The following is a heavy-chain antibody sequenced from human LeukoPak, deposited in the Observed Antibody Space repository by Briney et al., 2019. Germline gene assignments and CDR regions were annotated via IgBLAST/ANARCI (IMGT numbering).Heavy chain of an antibody. J-gene: IGHJ2*01. CDR3: TRLNDYAWYFDL. V-gene: IGHV4-39*01. D-gene: IGHD4-17*01. CDR1: GGSISSSGYY. CDR2: IYYSGST. Sequence: SETLSLTCAVSGGSISSSGYYWGWIRQPPGKGLEWIGSIYYSGSTYYNPSLKSRVTISVDTSKNQFSLKLSSVTAADTAVYYCTRLNDYAWYFDLWGRGTLVTVSS.